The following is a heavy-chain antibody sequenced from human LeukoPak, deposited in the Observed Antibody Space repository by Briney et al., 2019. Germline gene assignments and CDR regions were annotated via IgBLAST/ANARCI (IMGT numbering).Heavy chain of an antibody. CDR2: ISSSSTI. CDR3: ARADSTSLYYYYGMDV. D-gene: IGHD6-6*01. J-gene: IGHJ6*02. Sequence: GGSLRLSCAASGFTFSSYSMNWVRQAPGKGLEWVSYISSSSTIYYADSVKGRFTISRDNAKNSLYLQMNSLRDEDTAVYYCARADSTSLYYYYGMDVWGQGTTVTVSS. V-gene: IGHV3-48*02. CDR1: GFTFSSYS.